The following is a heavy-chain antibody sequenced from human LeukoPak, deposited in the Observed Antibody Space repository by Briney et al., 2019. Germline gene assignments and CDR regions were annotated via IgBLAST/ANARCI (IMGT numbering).Heavy chain of an antibody. CDR1: GFTFSSYA. Sequence: GGSLRLSCAASGFTFSSYAMSWVRQAPGKGLEWVSAISGSGGSTYYADSVKGRFTISRDNSKNTLYLQMNSLRAEDTAVYYCATALGVGYCNSTSCHFGYWGQGTLVTVSS. CDR2: ISGSGGST. CDR3: ATALGVGYCNSTSCHFGY. V-gene: IGHV3-23*01. D-gene: IGHD2-2*01. J-gene: IGHJ4*02.